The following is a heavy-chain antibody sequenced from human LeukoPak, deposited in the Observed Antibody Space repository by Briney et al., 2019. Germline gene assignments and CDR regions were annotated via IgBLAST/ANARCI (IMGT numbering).Heavy chain of an antibody. V-gene: IGHV1-58*02. CDR2: IVVGSGNT. CDR1: GFTFTSSA. CDR3: ARDKEWLRPEYTFDY. Sequence: SVKVSCKASGFTFTSSAMQWVRQARGQRLEWIGWIVVGSGNTSYAQKFQGRVTMTRDTSTSTVYMELSSLRSEDTAVYYCARDKEWLRPEYTFDYWGQGTLVTVSS. D-gene: IGHD5-12*01. J-gene: IGHJ4*02.